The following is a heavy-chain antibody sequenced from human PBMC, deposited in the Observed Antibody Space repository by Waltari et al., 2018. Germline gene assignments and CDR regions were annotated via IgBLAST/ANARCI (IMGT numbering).Heavy chain of an antibody. Sequence: QVQLVQSGAEVKKPGASVKVSCKASGYTFTSYGISWVRQAPGQGLEWMGWISPYNGNTKYEQKLKGRGTMTTDTSTSRAYMELGTLRSADTSVYYCARRAGEYNWNPFDYWCQGTLVTVSS. D-gene: IGHD1-20*01. CDR1: GYTFTSYG. J-gene: IGHJ4*02. CDR3: ARRAGEYNWNPFDY. CDR2: ISPYNGNT. V-gene: IGHV1-18*01.